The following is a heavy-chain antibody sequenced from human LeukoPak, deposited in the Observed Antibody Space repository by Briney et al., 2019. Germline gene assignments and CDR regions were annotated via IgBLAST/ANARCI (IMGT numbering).Heavy chain of an antibody. Sequence: GGSLRLSCAASGFTFSSYAMSWVRQAPGKGREWVSAISGSGGSTYYADSVKGRFTISRDNAMNSLNLQMDSLRAEDTAVYYCARRRCTSTSCFEDYWGQGTLVTVSS. CDR1: GFTFSSYA. J-gene: IGHJ4*02. CDR2: ISGSGGST. V-gene: IGHV3-23*01. CDR3: ARRRCTSTSCFEDY. D-gene: IGHD2-2*01.